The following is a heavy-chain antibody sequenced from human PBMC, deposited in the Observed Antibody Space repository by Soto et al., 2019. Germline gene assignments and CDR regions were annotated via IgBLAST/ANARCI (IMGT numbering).Heavy chain of an antibody. CDR2: IYYSGST. Sequence: SETLSLTCTVSGGSISSGDYYWSWIRQPPGKGLEWIGYIYYSGSTYYNPSLKSRVTISVDTSKNQFSLKLSSVTAADTAVYYCARGQGSIPELWFDPWGQGTLVTVSS. CDR1: GGSISSGDYY. CDR3: ARGQGSIPELWFDP. V-gene: IGHV4-30-4*01. D-gene: IGHD3-10*01. J-gene: IGHJ5*02.